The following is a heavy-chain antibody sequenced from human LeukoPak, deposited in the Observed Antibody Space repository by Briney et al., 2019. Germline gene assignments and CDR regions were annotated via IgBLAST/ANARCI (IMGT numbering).Heavy chain of an antibody. CDR2: IKPNSGGT. Sequence: GASVKVSCKASGYTFTGYYMHWVRQAPGQGLEWMGWIKPNSGGTNYAQKFQGRVTMTRDTSISTAYMELSRLRSDDTAVYYCARGLAVVVPAAMGYWGQGTLVTVSS. V-gene: IGHV1-2*02. CDR1: GYTFTGYY. D-gene: IGHD2-2*01. J-gene: IGHJ4*02. CDR3: ARGLAVVVPAAMGY.